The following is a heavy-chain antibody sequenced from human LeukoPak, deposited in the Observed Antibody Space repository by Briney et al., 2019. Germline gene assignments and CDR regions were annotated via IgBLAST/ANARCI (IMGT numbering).Heavy chain of an antibody. Sequence: GGSLRLSCAASGFTFADYAMHWVRHAPGKGLEWVSGISWNTGNIDYADSVKGRFTISRDNAKNSLYLQMSSLRAADTALYYCVKDISGFYFGMDVWGQGTTVTVSS. CDR1: GFTFADYA. V-gene: IGHV3-9*01. CDR2: ISWNTGNI. D-gene: IGHD6-25*01. J-gene: IGHJ6*02. CDR3: VKDISGFYFGMDV.